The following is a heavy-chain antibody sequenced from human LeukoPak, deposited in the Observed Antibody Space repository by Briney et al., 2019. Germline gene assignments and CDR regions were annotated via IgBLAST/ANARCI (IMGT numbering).Heavy chain of an antibody. CDR2: VYPGDSDT. D-gene: IGHD3-3*01. V-gene: IGHV5-51*01. Sequence: GESLKISCKGSGYSFTSYWIGWVRQMPGKGLEWMGIVYPGDSDTRYGPSFQGQVTISADKSISTAYLQWSSLKASDTAMYYCARKRSGYCDAFDIWGQGTMVTVSS. CDR3: ARKRSGYCDAFDI. CDR1: GYSFTSYW. J-gene: IGHJ3*02.